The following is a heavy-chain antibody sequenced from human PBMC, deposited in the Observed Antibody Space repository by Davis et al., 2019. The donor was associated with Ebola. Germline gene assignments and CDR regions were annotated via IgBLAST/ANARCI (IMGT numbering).Heavy chain of an antibody. Sequence: GESLKISCAASGFTFSSYAMSWVRQAPGKGLEWVSAISGSGGSTYYADSVKGRFTISRDNSKNTLHLQMNSLRAEDTAVYYCARSMVRGGSYYYYYGMDVWGQGTTVTVSS. CDR3: ARSMVRGGSYYYYYGMDV. J-gene: IGHJ6*02. CDR1: GFTFSSYA. V-gene: IGHV3-23*01. CDR2: ISGSGGST. D-gene: IGHD3-10*01.